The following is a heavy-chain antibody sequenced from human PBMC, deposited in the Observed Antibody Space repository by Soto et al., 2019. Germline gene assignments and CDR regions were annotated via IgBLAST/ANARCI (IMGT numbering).Heavy chain of an antibody. V-gene: IGHV1-18*01. J-gene: IGHJ4*02. D-gene: IGHD3-10*02. CDR1: GYRFTSYG. CDR2: INTFNGNT. CDR3: AGELGISMSAPLDY. Sequence: ASVKVSCKASGYRFTSYGLNWLRQAPGQGLEWMGWINTFNGNTESAQKFQGRLKLTTDTSTSTVFMVIGSLTSDDTALYYCAGELGISMSAPLDYWGQGTLVTVSS.